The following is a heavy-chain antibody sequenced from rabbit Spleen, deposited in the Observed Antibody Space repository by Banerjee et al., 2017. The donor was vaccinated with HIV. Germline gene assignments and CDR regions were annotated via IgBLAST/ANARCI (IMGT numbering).Heavy chain of an antibody. Sequence: EQLEESGGGLVKPAGSLTLTCKASGVSLNDKDVMCWVRQAPGKGLESIACIYNGDGSTWYATWAKGRFTISKTSSTTVTLQMTSLTAADTATYFCARDTGTSFSSYGMDLWGPGTLVTVS. CDR1: GVSLNDKDV. V-gene: IGHV1S45*01. D-gene: IGHD8-1*01. J-gene: IGHJ6*01. CDR2: IYNGDGST. CDR3: ARDTGTSFSSYGMDL.